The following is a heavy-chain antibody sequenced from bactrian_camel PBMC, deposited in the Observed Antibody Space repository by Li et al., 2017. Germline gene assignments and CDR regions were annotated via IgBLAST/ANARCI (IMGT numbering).Heavy chain of an antibody. V-gene: IGHV3S25*01. D-gene: IGHD4*01. J-gene: IGHJ4*01. CDR2: IYTVGDNA. CDR3: AGVERERLCRWTEFSY. CDR1: GYTLSSRC. Sequence: QLVESGGGSVQAGGSLTLSCTASGYTLSSRCMGWFRQAPGKEREGVGFIYTVGDNAYYNKPVEGRFTISQDKAKNTVYLQMDSLKPEDTATYYCAGVERERLCRWTEFSYWGQGTQVTVS.